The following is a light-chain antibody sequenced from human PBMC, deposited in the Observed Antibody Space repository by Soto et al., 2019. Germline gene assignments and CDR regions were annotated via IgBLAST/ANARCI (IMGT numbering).Light chain of an antibody. J-gene: IGKJ1*01. CDR2: GAS. V-gene: IGKV3-20*01. CDR3: QQYGSSPWT. CDR1: QSVSSSY. Sequence: EIVLTQSPGTLSLSPGERATLSCRASQSVSSSYLAWYQQKPGQAPRLLIYGASSRATGIPDRFSGSGSGTEFTLTISRLEPEDFAMYYRQQYGSSPWTFGQGTKVEIK.